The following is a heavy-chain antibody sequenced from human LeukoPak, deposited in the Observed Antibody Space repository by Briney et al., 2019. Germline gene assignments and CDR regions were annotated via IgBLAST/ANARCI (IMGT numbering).Heavy chain of an antibody. D-gene: IGHD3-9*01. V-gene: IGHV3-23*01. CDR2: ISGSGGST. J-gene: IGHJ4*02. Sequence: GGSLRLSCATSGFTFSIYAMSWVRQAPGKGLEWVSAISGSGGSTYYADSVKGRFTISRDNSKNTLYLQMNSLRAEDTAVYYCATPSVLRYFDPYDYWGQGTLVTVSS. CDR1: GFTFSIYA. CDR3: ATPSVLRYFDPYDY.